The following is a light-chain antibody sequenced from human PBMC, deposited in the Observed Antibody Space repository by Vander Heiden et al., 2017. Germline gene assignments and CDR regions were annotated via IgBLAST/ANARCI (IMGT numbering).Light chain of an antibody. CDR2: DAS. V-gene: IGKV1-33*01. Sequence: DIQMTQSPPSLSASVGDRVTITCQASQDIRNCLNWYQQKPGKAPKLLIYDASNFETGVPSRFSGSGSGTDFTFTISSLQPEDIGTYYCQQYENLPRTFGGGTNVEIK. J-gene: IGKJ4*01. CDR1: QDIRNC. CDR3: QQYENLPRT.